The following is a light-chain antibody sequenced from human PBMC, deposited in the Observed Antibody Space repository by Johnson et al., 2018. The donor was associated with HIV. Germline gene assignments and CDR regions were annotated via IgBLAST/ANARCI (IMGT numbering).Light chain of an antibody. CDR3: GTWDSNLSVGNV. Sequence: QLVLTQPPSVSAAPGQKVTVSCSGSSSNIGSNDVSWYQQFPGAAPKLLIYENNKRPSGIPDRFSGSKSGTSATLGITGLQTGDEADYYCGTWDSNLSVGNVFGTGTKVTVL. J-gene: IGLJ1*01. CDR2: ENN. CDR1: SSNIGSND. V-gene: IGLV1-51*02.